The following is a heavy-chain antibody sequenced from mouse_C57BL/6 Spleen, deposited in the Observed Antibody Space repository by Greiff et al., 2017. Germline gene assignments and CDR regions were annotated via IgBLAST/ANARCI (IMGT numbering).Heavy chain of an antibody. CDR3: ARCYYGSSYRMDY. Sequence: QVQLQQPGAELVKPGASVKLSCKASGYTFTSYWMHWVKQRPGQGLEWIGMIHPNSGSTNYNEKFKSKATLTVDKSSSTAYMQLSSLTSEDSAVYYCARCYYGSSYRMDYWGQGTSVTVSS. CDR1: GYTFTSYW. D-gene: IGHD1-1*01. CDR2: IHPNSGST. J-gene: IGHJ4*01. V-gene: IGHV1-64*01.